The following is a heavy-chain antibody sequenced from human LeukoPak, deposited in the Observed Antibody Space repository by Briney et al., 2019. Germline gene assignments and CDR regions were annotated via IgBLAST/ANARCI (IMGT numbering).Heavy chain of an antibody. V-gene: IGHV3-23*01. J-gene: IGHJ4*02. CDR2: ISGSGGST. CDR3: AKAGTMVRGVILRFDY. D-gene: IGHD3-10*01. Sequence: GGSLRLSCAAPGFTFSSYAMSWVRQAPGKGLEWVSAISGSGGSTYYADSVKGWFTISRDNSKNTLYLQMNSLRAEDTAVYYCAKAGTMVRGVILRFDYWGQGTLVTVSS. CDR1: GFTFSSYA.